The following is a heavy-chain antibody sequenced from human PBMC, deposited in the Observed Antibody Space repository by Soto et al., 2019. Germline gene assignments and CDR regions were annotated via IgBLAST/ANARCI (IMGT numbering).Heavy chain of an antibody. V-gene: IGHV3-30-3*01. CDR1: GFTFSNYA. D-gene: IGHD5-18*01. CDR2: ISYDGSDK. Sequence: PGGSLRLSCAASGFTFSNYAMHWVRQGPGKGLEWVAVISYDGSDKYNANSVKGRFTISRDNSKNTLYLQMNSLRAEDTAVYYCARDTGPNGYNYYYFGMDVWGQGTTVTVSS. J-gene: IGHJ6*02. CDR3: ARDTGPNGYNYYYFGMDV.